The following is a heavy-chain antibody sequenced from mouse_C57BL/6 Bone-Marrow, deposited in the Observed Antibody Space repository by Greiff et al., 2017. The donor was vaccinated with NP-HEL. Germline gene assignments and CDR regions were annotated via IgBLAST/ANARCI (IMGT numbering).Heavy chain of an antibody. Sequence: EVKLQQSGPELVKPGASVTIPCKASGYTFTDYNMDWVKQSHGKSLEWIGDINPNNGGTIYNQKFKSKATLTVDKSSSTAYMELRSLTSEDTAVYYCSRAYYMYAMDYWGQGTSVTVSS. J-gene: IGHJ4*01. V-gene: IGHV1-18*01. D-gene: IGHD2-12*01. CDR2: INPNNGGT. CDR1: GYTFTDYN. CDR3: SRAYYMYAMDY.